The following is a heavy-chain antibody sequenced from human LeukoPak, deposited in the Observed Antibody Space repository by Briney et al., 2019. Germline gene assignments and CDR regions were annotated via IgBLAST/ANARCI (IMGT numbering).Heavy chain of an antibody. CDR2: IDPSDSYT. CDR1: GYSFTSYW. CDR3: ARHFLGELPDMDV. D-gene: IGHD1-26*01. J-gene: IGHJ6*02. Sequence: GESLKISCQGSGYSFTSYWISWVRQLPGKGLEWMGRIDPSDSYTKYSPSFQGHVTISGDESISTAYLQWSSLKASDTAMYYCARHFLGELPDMDVWGQGTTVTVSS. V-gene: IGHV5-10-1*01.